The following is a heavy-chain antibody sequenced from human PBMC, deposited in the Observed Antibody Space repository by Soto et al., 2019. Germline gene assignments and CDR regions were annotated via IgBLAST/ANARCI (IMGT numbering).Heavy chain of an antibody. CDR3: ARAYYYDSSGYYSAPHYYYYYYGMDV. J-gene: IGHJ6*02. D-gene: IGHD3-22*01. Sequence: VKVSCKASGGTFSSYAISWVRQAPGQGLEWMGGIIPIFGTANYAQKFQGRVTITADESTSTAYMELSSLRSEDTAVYYCARAYYYDSSGYYSAPHYYYYYYGMDVWGQGTTVTVSS. V-gene: IGHV1-69*13. CDR2: IIPIFGTA. CDR1: GGTFSSYA.